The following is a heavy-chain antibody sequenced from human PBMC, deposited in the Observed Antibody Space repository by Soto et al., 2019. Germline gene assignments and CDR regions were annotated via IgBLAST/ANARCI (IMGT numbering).Heavy chain of an antibody. CDR2: INPTGGGRT. Sequence: APVKVSCKASGYDVTRYYIHWVRQGPGQGLEWMGIINPTGGGRTTYAQKFQGRVTVTSDRSTSTVSMELTSLRSDDTAVYYCAKVGGNDGDAHLDYYYYCMDVWGQGTTVTVSS. CDR1: GYDVTRYY. CDR3: AKVGGNDGDAHLDYYYYCMDV. J-gene: IGHJ6*02. D-gene: IGHD1-1*01. V-gene: IGHV1-46*01.